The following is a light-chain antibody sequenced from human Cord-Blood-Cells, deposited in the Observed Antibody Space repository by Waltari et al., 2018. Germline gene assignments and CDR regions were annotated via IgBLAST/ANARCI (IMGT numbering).Light chain of an antibody. CDR3: QQYNNWLT. Sequence: EIVMTPSPATLSGSPGERATLSCRASQSVSSNLAWYQQKPGQAPRLLIYGASTRATGIPARFSGSGSGTEFTLTISSLQSEDFAVYYCQQYNNWLTFGGGTKVEIK. CDR1: QSVSSN. J-gene: IGKJ4*01. CDR2: GAS. V-gene: IGKV3-15*01.